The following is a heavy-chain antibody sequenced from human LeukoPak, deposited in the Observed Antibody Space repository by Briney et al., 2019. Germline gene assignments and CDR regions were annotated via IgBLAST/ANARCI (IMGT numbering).Heavy chain of an antibody. CDR2: IRFDGGNE. Sequence: PGGSLRLSCAASGFTVFNYWMSWVRQVPGKGLEWVAFIRFDGGNEYYADSVKGRFTISRDNSKNTLFLQMNSLRAEDTAVYYCARELNRGYSSTHIDYWGQGTLVTVSS. D-gene: IGHD6-13*01. J-gene: IGHJ4*02. V-gene: IGHV3-30*02. CDR1: GFTVFNYW. CDR3: ARELNRGYSSTHIDY.